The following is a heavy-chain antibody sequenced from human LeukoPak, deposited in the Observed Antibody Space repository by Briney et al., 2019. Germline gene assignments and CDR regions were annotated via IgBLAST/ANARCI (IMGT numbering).Heavy chain of an antibody. V-gene: IGHV1-2*02. CDR1: GYTFTDYY. Sequence: SVKVSCKASGYTFTDYYIHWVRQAPGQGLKGVGYINPNSGVANSAQKFQGRVTLTRDTSIATAYMELNRLTSDDTALYYCARDRPNNWFDPWGQGTLVTVSS. CDR2: INPNSGVA. J-gene: IGHJ5*02. CDR3: ARDRPNNWFDP.